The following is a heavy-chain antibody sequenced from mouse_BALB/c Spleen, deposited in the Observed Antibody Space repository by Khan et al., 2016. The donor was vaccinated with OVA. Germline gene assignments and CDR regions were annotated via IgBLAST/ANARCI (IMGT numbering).Heavy chain of an antibody. V-gene: IGHV1-7*01. CDR3: TRNRIDY. Sequence: QVQLKQSGAELAKPGASVQMSCKASGYTFTTYWMHWVKQRPGQGLEWIGYINPTSGYTYYSENFKDKATLSADKSSSTAYMQLSRLTSEDSADYYCTRNRIDYWGQGTTLTVSS. CDR1: GYTFTTYW. CDR2: INPTSGYT. J-gene: IGHJ2*01.